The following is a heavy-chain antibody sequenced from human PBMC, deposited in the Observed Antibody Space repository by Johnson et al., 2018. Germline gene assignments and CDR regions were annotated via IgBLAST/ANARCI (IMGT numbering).Heavy chain of an antibody. CDR2: ISGSGGSI. Sequence: VQLVESGGGLVKPGRSLRLSCTTSGFTFGDYAMSWIRQAPGKGLEWVSSISGSGGSIYYADSVKGRFTISRDNSRNTGYLQMNSLRAEDTAVYFCAKKREWELAWGQGTLGTVSS. J-gene: IGHJ5*02. CDR1: GFTFGDYA. V-gene: IGHV3-23*04. CDR3: AKKREWELA. D-gene: IGHD1-26*01.